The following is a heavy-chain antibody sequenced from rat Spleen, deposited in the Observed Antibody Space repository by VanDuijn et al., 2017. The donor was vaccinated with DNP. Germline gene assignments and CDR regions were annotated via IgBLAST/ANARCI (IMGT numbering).Heavy chain of an antibody. CDR3: TAELGGY. D-gene: IGHD5-1*01. Sequence: EMQLVESGGSLVQPGRSMKLSCAASGFTFSNFDMAWVRQAPKKGLEWVATISYDGSSTYYRDSVKGRFTISRDNAKSTLYVQMDSLRSEDTATYYCTAELGGYWGQGVMVTVSS. V-gene: IGHV5-7*01. CDR2: ISYDGSST. J-gene: IGHJ2*01. CDR1: GFTFSNFD.